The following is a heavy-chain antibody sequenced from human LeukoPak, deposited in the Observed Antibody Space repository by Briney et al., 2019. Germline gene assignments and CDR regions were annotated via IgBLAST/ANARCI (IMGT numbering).Heavy chain of an antibody. CDR1: GGSISSSSYY. J-gene: IGHJ4*02. D-gene: IGHD3-16*02. CDR3: ARYIVPRLFDY. Sequence: SETLSLTCTVSGGSISSSSYYWGWIRQPPGKGLEWIGSIYYSGSTYYNPSLKSRVTISVDTSKNQFSLKLSSVTAADTAVYYCARYIVPRLFDYWGQGTLVTVSS. V-gene: IGHV4-39*07. CDR2: IYYSGST.